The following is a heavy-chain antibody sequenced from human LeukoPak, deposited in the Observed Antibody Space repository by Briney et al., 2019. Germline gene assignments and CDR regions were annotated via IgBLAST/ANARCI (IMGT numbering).Heavy chain of an antibody. V-gene: IGHV3-21*01. CDR3: ARGYGDYANWFDP. D-gene: IGHD4-17*01. Sequence: PGGSLRLSCAASGFTFSSYSMNWVRQAPGKGLEWVSSISSSSSYIYYAVSVKGRFTISRDNAKNSLYLQMNSLRAEDTAVYYCARGYGDYANWFDPWGQGTLVTVSS. CDR2: ISSSSSYI. J-gene: IGHJ5*02. CDR1: GFTFSSYS.